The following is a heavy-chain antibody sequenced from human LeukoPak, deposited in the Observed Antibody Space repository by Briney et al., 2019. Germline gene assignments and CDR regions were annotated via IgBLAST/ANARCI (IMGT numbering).Heavy chain of an antibody. D-gene: IGHD6-19*01. Sequence: PETLSLTCGVPGDSISSGNYWNWVRQPPGKGLEWIGDIYQSGITNYNPSLKSRVTMSVDKSKNEFSLKLDSVTAADTAVYYCARDPRPRGGWFYFDYWGQGILVTVSS. CDR2: IYQSGIT. CDR3: ARDPRPRGGWFYFDY. J-gene: IGHJ4*02. CDR1: GDSISSGNY. V-gene: IGHV4-4*03.